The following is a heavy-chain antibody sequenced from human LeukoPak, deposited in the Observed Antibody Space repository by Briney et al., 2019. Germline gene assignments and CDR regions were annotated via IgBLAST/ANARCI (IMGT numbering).Heavy chain of an antibody. V-gene: IGHV3-30-3*01. CDR1: GFTFSNYA. CDR3: ARIKDASVGYYFDY. D-gene: IGHD5/OR15-5a*01. J-gene: IGHJ4*02. Sequence: GGSLRLSCAASGFTFSNYAMHWVRQAPGKGLEWVAVISYDGSNAYYADSVKGRFTVSRDNSKNTLYLQMNSLRAEDTAVYYCARIKDASVGYYFDYWGQGILVTVSS. CDR2: ISYDGSNA.